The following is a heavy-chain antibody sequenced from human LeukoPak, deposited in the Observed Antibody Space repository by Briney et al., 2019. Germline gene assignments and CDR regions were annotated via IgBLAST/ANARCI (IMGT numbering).Heavy chain of an antibody. CDR3: ARHYDGGAKLRLDY. CDR1: GGSISPYY. J-gene: IGHJ4*02. V-gene: IGHV4-59*08. Sequence: SETLSLTCSVSGGSISPYYWSWIRQPPGRGLEWIGFIHYSGSANYNPSLESRLTTSADTSKNQFSLKLSSVVAADTAVYYCARHYDGGAKLRLDYWGRGTLVTVSS. D-gene: IGHD3-22*01. CDR2: IHYSGSA.